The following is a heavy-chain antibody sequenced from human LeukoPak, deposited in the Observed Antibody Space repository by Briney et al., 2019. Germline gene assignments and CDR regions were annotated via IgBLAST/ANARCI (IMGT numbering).Heavy chain of an antibody. Sequence: GASVKVSCKASGYTFTSYYMHWVRQAPGQGLEWMGIINPSGGSTSYAQKFQGRVTMTRDTSTSTVYMELSSLRSEDTAVYYCARDKRMVRGVINYFDYWGQGTLVTVSS. V-gene: IGHV1-46*01. CDR2: INPSGGST. D-gene: IGHD3-10*01. CDR3: ARDKRMVRGVINYFDY. J-gene: IGHJ4*02. CDR1: GYTFTSYY.